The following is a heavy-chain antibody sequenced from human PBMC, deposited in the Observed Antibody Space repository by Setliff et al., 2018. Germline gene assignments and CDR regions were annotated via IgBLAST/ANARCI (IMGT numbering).Heavy chain of an antibody. CDR2: IMPKFGTP. CDR1: GGTFSNCC. CDR3: ASHFLTVMKYYYYMDV. V-gene: IGHV1-69*13. Sequence: SVKVSCKASGGTFSNCCISWVRQAPGQGLEWMGGIMPKFGTPNRSQKFQGRVTITADESTSTAYMELSGLTSEDTAVYYCASHFLTVMKYYYYMDVWGKGTTVTVSS. D-gene: IGHD5-18*01. J-gene: IGHJ6*03.